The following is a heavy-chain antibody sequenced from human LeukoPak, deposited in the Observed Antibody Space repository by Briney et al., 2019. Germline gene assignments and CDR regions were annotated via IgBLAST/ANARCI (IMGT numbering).Heavy chain of an antibody. V-gene: IGHV3-53*01. J-gene: IGHJ4*02. CDR1: GFTLSSNY. D-gene: IGHD6-19*01. Sequence: PGGSLRLSCAASGFTLSSNYMSWVRQAPGRGLEWVSVIYSGGSTYYADSVKGRFTISRDNSKNTLYLQMNSLRAEDTAVYYCARVRSEQWLVYFDYWGQGTLVTVSS. CDR2: IYSGGST. CDR3: ARVRSEQWLVYFDY.